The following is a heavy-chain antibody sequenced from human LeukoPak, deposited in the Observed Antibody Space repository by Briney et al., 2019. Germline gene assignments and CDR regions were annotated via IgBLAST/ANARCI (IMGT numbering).Heavy chain of an antibody. V-gene: IGHV3-53*01. CDR1: GLTVSDSF. CDR3: ARGPRGSYYGY. CDR2: IYNADTT. J-gene: IGHJ4*02. Sequence: GGFLRLSCAVSGLTVSDSFMTWVRQAPGKGLQWVSVIYNADTTQYADSVKGRFTISRDNSKNMVYLQLNGLRDEDTAVYYCARGPRGSYYGYWGQGTLVTVSS. D-gene: IGHD3-16*01.